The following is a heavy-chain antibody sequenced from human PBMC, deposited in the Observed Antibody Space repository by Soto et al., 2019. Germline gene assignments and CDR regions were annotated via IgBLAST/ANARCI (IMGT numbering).Heavy chain of an antibody. D-gene: IGHD3-22*01. Sequence: ASVYLSCKASGDRFTRYGINWVRQALVQGLEWLGWISAYHGNTNNAQILQGRVSMTTDTSANTAYMELRSLRADDTAMYYCARGGYYDSSGSRNYYYYGMNVWGQGTTFTVSS. CDR1: GDRFTRYG. J-gene: IGHJ6*02. V-gene: IGHV1-18*01. CDR3: ARGGYYDSSGSRNYYYYGMNV. CDR2: ISAYHGNT.